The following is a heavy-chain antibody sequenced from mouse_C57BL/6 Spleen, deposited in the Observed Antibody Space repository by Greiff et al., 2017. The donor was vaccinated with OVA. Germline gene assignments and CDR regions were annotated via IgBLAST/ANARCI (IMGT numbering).Heavy chain of an antibody. D-gene: IGHD2-4*01. CDR3: ARDDYDPYYAMDY. Sequence: VQLQQPGAELVKPGASVKLSCKASGYTFTSYWMHWVKQRPGQGLEWIGMIHPNSGSTNYNEKFKSKATLTVDKSSSTAYMQLSSLTSEDSAVYYCARDDYDPYYAMDYWGQGTSVTVSS. J-gene: IGHJ4*01. CDR2: IHPNSGST. CDR1: GYTFTSYW. V-gene: IGHV1-64*01.